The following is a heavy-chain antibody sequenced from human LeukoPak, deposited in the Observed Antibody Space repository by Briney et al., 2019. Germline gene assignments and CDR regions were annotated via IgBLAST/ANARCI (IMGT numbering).Heavy chain of an antibody. CDR3: ASLNPGIAAAGTEPGFDY. J-gene: IGHJ4*02. CDR1: GYTLTSYG. Sequence: AASVKVSCKASGYTLTSYGISWVRQAPGQGLEWMGWISAYNGNTNYAQKLQGRVTITTDESTSTAYMELSSLRSEDTAVYYCASLNPGIAAAGTEPGFDYWGQGTLVTVSS. V-gene: IGHV1-18*01. CDR2: ISAYNGNT. D-gene: IGHD6-13*01.